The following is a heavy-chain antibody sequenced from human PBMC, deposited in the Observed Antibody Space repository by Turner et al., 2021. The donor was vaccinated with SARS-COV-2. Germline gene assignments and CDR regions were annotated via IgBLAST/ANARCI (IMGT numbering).Heavy chain of an antibody. CDR2: IYYSGST. CDR1: GDSISSYY. Sequence: QVQLQESGPVLVKPSETLSLTCAVSGDSISSYYWNWIRQPPGKGLEWIGYIYYSGSTNYNPYLKSRVTIYVETSKKQFSLKLSSVTAADTAVDYWAKTGLWLYGYFDYWGQGTLVTVSS. CDR3: AKTGLWLYGYFDY. J-gene: IGHJ4*02. V-gene: IGHV4-59*01. D-gene: IGHD5-18*01.